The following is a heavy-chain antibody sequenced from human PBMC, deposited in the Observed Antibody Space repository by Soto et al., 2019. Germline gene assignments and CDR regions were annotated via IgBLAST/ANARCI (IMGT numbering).Heavy chain of an antibody. CDR3: XXXXXXXXXDY. V-gene: IGHV1-18*01. Sequence: QVQLVQSGAEVKKPGASVKVSCKASGYTFTNYGISWVRQAPGQGLEWMGWINAYNGNTKYAQKLQGRVTMTTDTXXXXXXXXXXXXXXXXXXXXXXXXXXXXXXXDYWGQGALVTVSS. CDR1: GYTFTNYG. J-gene: IGHJ4*02. CDR2: INAYNGNT.